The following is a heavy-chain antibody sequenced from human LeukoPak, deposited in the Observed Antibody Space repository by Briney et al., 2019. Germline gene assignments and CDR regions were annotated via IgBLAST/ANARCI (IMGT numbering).Heavy chain of an antibody. CDR1: GGSISSYY. CDR3: AREIGGTYYFHY. J-gene: IGHJ4*02. D-gene: IGHD1-26*01. Sequence: PSETLSLTCTVSGGSISSYYWSWIRQPPGKGLEWIGYIDYSGSTKYSPSLKSRVTISVDTSKEQFSLKLSSVTAADTAVYYCAREIGGTYYFHYWGQGTLVTVSS. CDR2: IDYSGST. V-gene: IGHV4-59*01.